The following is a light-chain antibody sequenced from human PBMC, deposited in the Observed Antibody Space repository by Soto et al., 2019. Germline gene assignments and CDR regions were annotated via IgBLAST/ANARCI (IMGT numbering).Light chain of an antibody. V-gene: IGLV2-8*01. J-gene: IGLJ3*02. CDR3: KSYTGINNWV. CDR2: EVN. Sequence: QSVLTQPPSASGSPGQSVTISCTGTSSDVGGYNYVSWYQQHPGKAPKVMIYEVNKRPSGVPDRFSGSKSGNTASLTVSGLQAEDEAVYFCKSYTGINNWVFGGGTKLTVL. CDR1: SSDVGGYNY.